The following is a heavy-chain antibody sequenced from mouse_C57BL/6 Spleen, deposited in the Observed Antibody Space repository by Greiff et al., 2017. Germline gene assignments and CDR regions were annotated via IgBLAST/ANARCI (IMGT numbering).Heavy chain of an antibody. D-gene: IGHD2-4*01. CDR1: GYTFTSYW. Sequence: QVQLQQPGAELVKPGASVMMSCKASGYTFTSYWITWVMQRPGQGLEWIGDIYPGSGSTIYNEKFKSKATLTVAPSSSTAYMQLSRLTSEDSAVYYCARLNYDYDDYFDDWGQGTTLTVSS. J-gene: IGHJ2*01. CDR2: IYPGSGST. V-gene: IGHV1-55*01. CDR3: ARLNYDYDDYFDD.